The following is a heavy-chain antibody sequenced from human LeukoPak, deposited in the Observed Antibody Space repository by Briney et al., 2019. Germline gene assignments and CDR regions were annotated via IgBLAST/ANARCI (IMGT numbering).Heavy chain of an antibody. J-gene: IGHJ4*02. CDR1: GGSISSGDYY. D-gene: IGHD3-9*01. Sequence: SQTLSLTCTVSGGSISSGDYYWSWIRQPPGKGLEWIGEINHSGSTNYNPSLKSRVTISVDTSKNQFSLKLSSVTAADTAVYYCARVGPTYYDILTEQFDYWGQGTLVTVSS. CDR2: INHSGST. V-gene: IGHV4-30-4*01. CDR3: ARVGPTYYDILTEQFDY.